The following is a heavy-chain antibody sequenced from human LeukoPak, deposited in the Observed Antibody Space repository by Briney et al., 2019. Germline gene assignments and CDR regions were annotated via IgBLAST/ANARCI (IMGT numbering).Heavy chain of an antibody. J-gene: IGHJ4*02. CDR3: VKEHYYDSSGYSDY. V-gene: IGHV3-23*01. CDR2: ISGSGGST. D-gene: IGHD3-22*01. CDR1: GFTFNNYA. Sequence: GGSLRLSCAASGFTFNNYAMSWVRQAPGKGLEWVSAISGSGGSTYYADSVKSRFTISRDNSKNTLYLQMNSLRAEDTAVYYCVKEHYYDSSGYSDYWGQGTLVTVSS.